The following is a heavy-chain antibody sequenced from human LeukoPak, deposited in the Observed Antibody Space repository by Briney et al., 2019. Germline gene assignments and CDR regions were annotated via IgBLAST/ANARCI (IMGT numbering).Heavy chain of an antibody. CDR1: GYTFTGYD. CDR2: INPNSGGT. V-gene: IGHV1-2*02. CDR3: ARDYDSSGYYYFNY. J-gene: IGHJ4*02. D-gene: IGHD3-22*01. Sequence: GASVKVSCKASGYTFTGYDMHWVRQAPGQGLEWMGWINPNSGGTNYAQKFQGRVTMTRDTSISTAYMELSRLRSDDTAVYYCARDYDSSGYYYFNYWGQGTLVTVSS.